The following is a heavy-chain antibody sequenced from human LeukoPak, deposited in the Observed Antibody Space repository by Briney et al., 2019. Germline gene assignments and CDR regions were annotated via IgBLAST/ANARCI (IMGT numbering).Heavy chain of an antibody. J-gene: IGHJ4*02. CDR3: AREKGYCVSTNCYGGFFDY. D-gene: IGHD2-2*01. CDR2: IYYSGST. V-gene: IGHV4-30-4*01. Sequence: SQTLSLTCTVSGGSISSGDYYWSWIRQPPGKGLEWIGYIYYSGSTIYNPSLRSRVTISVDTSKNQISLKLSSVTAADTAVYYCAREKGYCVSTNCYGGFFDYWGQGTLVTVSS. CDR1: GGSISSGDYY.